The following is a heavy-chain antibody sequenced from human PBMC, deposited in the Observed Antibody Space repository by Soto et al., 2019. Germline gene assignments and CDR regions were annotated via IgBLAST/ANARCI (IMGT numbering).Heavy chain of an antibody. CDR2: ISGSGGST. J-gene: IGHJ4*02. CDR3: AKTPFRRAAAGQTPIYYFDY. Sequence: EVQLLESGGGLVQPGGSLRLSCAASGFTFSSYAMSWVRQAPGKGLEWVSAISGSGGSTYYADSVKGRFTISRDNSKNTLYLQMNSLRAEDTAVYYCAKTPFRRAAAGQTPIYYFDYWGQGTLVTVSS. D-gene: IGHD6-13*01. CDR1: GFTFSSYA. V-gene: IGHV3-23*01.